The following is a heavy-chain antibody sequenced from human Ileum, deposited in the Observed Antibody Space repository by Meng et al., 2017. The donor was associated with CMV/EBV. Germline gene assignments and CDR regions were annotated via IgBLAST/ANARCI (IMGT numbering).Heavy chain of an antibody. D-gene: IGHD3-22*01. J-gene: IGHJ6*01. CDR1: GFTFSSYE. CDR2: ISSSGSTI. CDR3: ARENLSDYYDSNDYYYYGMDV. Sequence: GSLRLSCAASGFTFSSYEMNWVRQAPGKGLEWVSYISSSGSTIYYADSVKGRFTISRDNAKNSLYLQMNSLRAEDTAVYYCARENLSDYYDSNDYYYYGMDVWGQGTTVNGSS. V-gene: IGHV3-48*03.